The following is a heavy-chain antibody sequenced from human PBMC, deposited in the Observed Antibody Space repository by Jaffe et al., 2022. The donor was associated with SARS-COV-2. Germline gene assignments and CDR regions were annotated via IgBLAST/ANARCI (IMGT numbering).Heavy chain of an antibody. Sequence: QVQLVESGGGVVQPGRSLRLSCAASGFTFSSYGMHWVRQAPGKGLEWVAVIWYDGSNKYYADSVKGRFTISRDNSKNTLYLQMNSLRAEDTAVYYCARDRGQYYGLPDYWGQGTLVTVSS. V-gene: IGHV3-33*01. CDR3: ARDRGQYYGLPDY. D-gene: IGHD3-3*01. CDR1: GFTFSSYG. CDR2: IWYDGSNK. J-gene: IGHJ4*02.